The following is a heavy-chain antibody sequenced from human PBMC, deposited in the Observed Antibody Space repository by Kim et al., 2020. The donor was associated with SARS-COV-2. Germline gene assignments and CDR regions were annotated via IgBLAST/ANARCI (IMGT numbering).Heavy chain of an antibody. D-gene: IGHD3-3*01. J-gene: IGHJ5*02. CDR3: ARTLNDFWSGLKAVSGNWFDP. V-gene: IGHV1-69*13. Sequence: SVKVSCKASGGTFSSYAISWVRQAPGQGLEWMGGIIPIFGTANYAQKFQGRVTITADESTSTAYMELSSLRSEDTAVYYCARTLNDFWSGLKAVSGNWFDPWGQGTLVTVSS. CDR2: IIPIFGTA. CDR1: GGTFSSYA.